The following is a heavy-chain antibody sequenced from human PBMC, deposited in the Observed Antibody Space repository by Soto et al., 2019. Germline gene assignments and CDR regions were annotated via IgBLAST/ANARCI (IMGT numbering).Heavy chain of an antibody. CDR3: ARGRTVRNYADDSSDYFYFFDY. CDR1: GDSISTFY. D-gene: IGHD3-22*01. CDR2: VYYTGST. Sequence: SETLSLTCTVSGDSISTFYWGWMRQSPGKELEWIGYVYYTGSTNYNPSLKSRVTISVDRSKNQFSLKLTSANAADTAVYYCARGRTVRNYADDSSDYFYFFDYWGQGTQVNVYS. J-gene: IGHJ4*02. V-gene: IGHV4-59*01.